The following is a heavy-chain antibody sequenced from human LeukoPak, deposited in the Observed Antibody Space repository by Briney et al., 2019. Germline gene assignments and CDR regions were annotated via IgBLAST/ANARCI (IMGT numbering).Heavy chain of an antibody. CDR2: IYPGDSDT. CDR3: ARIVGATRRYWFDP. J-gene: IGHJ5*02. D-gene: IGHD1-26*01. Sequence: GESLEISCQGSGYIFTSYWIGWVRQVPGKGLEGMGIIYPGDSDTRYSPSFQGQVTISTHKSISTAYLQWSSLKASDAAIYYCARIVGATRRYWFDPWGQGPLVTVSS. CDR1: GYIFTSYW. V-gene: IGHV5-51*01.